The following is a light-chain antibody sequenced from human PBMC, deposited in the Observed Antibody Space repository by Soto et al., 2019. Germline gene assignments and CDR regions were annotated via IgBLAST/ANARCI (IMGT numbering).Light chain of an antibody. CDR1: QGIRND. CDR3: QQSFSIPPLT. CDR2: AAS. Sequence: DIQMTQSPSSLSASVGDRVTITCRASQGIRNDLGWYQQKPGKAPVLLISAASSLQSGVPSRFSGSGSGTDFTLTISSLQPEDFATYYCQQSFSIPPLTFGGGTKVEIK. V-gene: IGKV1-39*01. J-gene: IGKJ4*01.